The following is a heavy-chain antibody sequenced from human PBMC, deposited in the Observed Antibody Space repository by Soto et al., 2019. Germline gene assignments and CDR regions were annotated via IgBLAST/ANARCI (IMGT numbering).Heavy chain of an antibody. J-gene: IGHJ6*02. D-gene: IGHD6-19*01. CDR1: GFNFGAYA. V-gene: IGHV3-23*01. CDR3: AKDRSENFWVYYYAMDV. CDR2: ISGSSSGT. Sequence: EARLLESGGGLIQPGGSLRLSCEASGFNFGAYAMSWVRQAPGKGLEWVSGISGSSSGTYYTDSVKGRFTISRDNSKNTAYLQMNSLRGEYTAVYYCAKDRSENFWVYYYAMDVWGQGTAVTVSS.